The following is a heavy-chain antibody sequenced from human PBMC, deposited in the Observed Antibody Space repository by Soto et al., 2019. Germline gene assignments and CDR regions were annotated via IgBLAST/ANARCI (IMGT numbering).Heavy chain of an antibody. CDR1: GFTFDDYA. Sequence: GVSLRLSCAASGFTFDDYAMHLVRQAPGKGLEWVSGISWNSGSIGYADSVEGRFTISRDNAKNSLYLQMNSLRAEDTALYYCAKDMSRGYSFDIWGQGTMVTVSS. V-gene: IGHV3-9*01. D-gene: IGHD5-18*01. J-gene: IGHJ3*02. CDR2: ISWNSGSI. CDR3: AKDMSRGYSFDI.